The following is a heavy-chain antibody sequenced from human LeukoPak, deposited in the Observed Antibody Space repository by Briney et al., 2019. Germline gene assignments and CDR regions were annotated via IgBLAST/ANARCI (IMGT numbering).Heavy chain of an antibody. J-gene: IGHJ4*02. V-gene: IGHV4-59*01. CDR3: AREVDHCSGGSCYSQVFAY. CDR1: GGSISSYY. CDR2: IYYIGST. D-gene: IGHD2-15*01. Sequence: SETLSLTCTVSGGSISSYYWSWSRQPPGKGLEWGGYIYYIGSTNYSPSLTSRVAISVDTAKNRFCLKLSSVTAADTAVYYCAREVDHCSGGSCYSQVFAYWGQGTLVTVSS.